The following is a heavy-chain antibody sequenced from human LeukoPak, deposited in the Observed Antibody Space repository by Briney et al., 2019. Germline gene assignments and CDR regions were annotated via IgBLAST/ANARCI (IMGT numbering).Heavy chain of an antibody. D-gene: IGHD3-3*01. V-gene: IGHV3-48*03. CDR1: GFTLSSYE. J-gene: IGHJ4*02. CDR2: ISSSASTT. CDR3: AKDVGVVPICTFDY. Sequence: PGGSLRLSCAASGFTLSSYEMNWVRQAPGKGLEWVSYISSSASTTHYADSVMGRFTISRDNAKNSLYLQMNSLRAEDTAVYYCAKDVGVVPICTFDYWGQGTLVTVSS.